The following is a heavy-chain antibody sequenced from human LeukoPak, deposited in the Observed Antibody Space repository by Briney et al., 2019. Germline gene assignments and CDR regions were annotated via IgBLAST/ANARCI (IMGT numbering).Heavy chain of an antibody. J-gene: IGHJ1*01. CDR1: GFTFSNYW. V-gene: IGHV3-7*03. CDR2: IKQDGSEK. D-gene: IGHD3-16*02. CDR3: ATDYIWGTYRFQY. Sequence: GGSLRLSCAASGFTFSNYWMSWVRQAPGKGLEWVANIKQDGSEKYYVDSVMDRFTISRDNTKNSLYLQMNSLRAEDTAVYYCATDYIWGTYRFQYWGQGTLVTVSS.